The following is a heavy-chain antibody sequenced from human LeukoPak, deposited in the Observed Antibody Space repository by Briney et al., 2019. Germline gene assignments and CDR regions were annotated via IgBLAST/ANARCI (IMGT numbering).Heavy chain of an antibody. CDR2: IRSKAYGGTT. V-gene: IGHV3-49*03. J-gene: IGHJ4*02. CDR3: TRGSDYGDYGGYYFDY. Sequence: GRSLRLSCTASGFTFGDYAMSWFRQAPRKGLEWVGFIRSKAYGGTTEYAASVKGRFTISRDDSKSIAYLQMNSLKTEDTAVYYCTRGSDYGDYGGYYFDYWGQGTLVTVSS. D-gene: IGHD4-17*01. CDR1: GFTFGDYA.